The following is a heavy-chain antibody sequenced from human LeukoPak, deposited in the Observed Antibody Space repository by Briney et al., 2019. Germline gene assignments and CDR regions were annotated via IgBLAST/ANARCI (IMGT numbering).Heavy chain of an antibody. CDR1: GFTFSSYA. Sequence: GGSLRLSCAASGFTFSSYAMTWVRQAPGKGLEWVSSISVGSGSGSTYYADSVKGRFTISRDNSKNTLYLQMNSLRAEDTAVYYCARDYGSGDIRWGYFQHWGQGTLVTVSS. D-gene: IGHD3-10*01. CDR3: ARDYGSGDIRWGYFQH. CDR2: ISVGSGSGST. J-gene: IGHJ1*01. V-gene: IGHV3-23*01.